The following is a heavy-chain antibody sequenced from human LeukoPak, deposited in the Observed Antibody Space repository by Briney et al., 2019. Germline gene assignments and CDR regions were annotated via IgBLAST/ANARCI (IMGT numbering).Heavy chain of an antibody. J-gene: IGHJ4*02. D-gene: IGHD3-10*01. Sequence: GGSLRLSCAASGFTFSGSAMHWVRQASGKGLEWVGRIRSKANSYATAYAASVKGRFTISRDDSKNTAYLQMNSLKTEDTAVYYCTMDGSGSYFHYYWGQGTLVTVSS. CDR3: TMDGSGSYFHYY. CDR2: IRSKANSYAT. CDR1: GFTFSGSA. V-gene: IGHV3-73*01.